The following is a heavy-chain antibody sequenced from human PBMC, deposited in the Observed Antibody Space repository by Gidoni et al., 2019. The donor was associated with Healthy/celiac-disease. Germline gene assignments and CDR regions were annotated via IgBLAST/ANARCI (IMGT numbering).Heavy chain of an antibody. V-gene: IGHV3-23*01. CDR1: AFTFSSYA. D-gene: IGHD3-10*01. CDR2: ISGSGGST. CDR3: AKVELPTYGMDV. J-gene: IGHJ6*02. Sequence: EVQLLESGGGFVQPGGSLSLSCAASAFTFSSYAMSWVRHAPGKGLEWGSAISGSGGSTYYADSVKGRFTISRDNSKNTLYLKMNSLRAEDTAVYYCAKVELPTYGMDVWGQGTTVTVSS.